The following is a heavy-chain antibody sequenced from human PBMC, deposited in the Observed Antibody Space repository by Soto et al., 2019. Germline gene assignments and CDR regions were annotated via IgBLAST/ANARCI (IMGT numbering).Heavy chain of an antibody. Sequence: EVQLVESGGGLVQPGGSLRLSCAASGFTFSSYSMNWVRQAPGKGLEWVSYISSSSSTIYYADSVKGRFTISRDNAKNSLYLQMNSLRDEDTALYYCAREATYDYDSSWYFDLCGRGTLVTVSS. CDR2: ISSSSSTI. V-gene: IGHV3-48*02. CDR3: AREATYDYDSSWYFDL. CDR1: GFTFSSYS. J-gene: IGHJ2*01. D-gene: IGHD3-22*01.